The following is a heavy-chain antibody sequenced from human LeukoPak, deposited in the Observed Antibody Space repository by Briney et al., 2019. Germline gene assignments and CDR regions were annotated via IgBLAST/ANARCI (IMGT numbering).Heavy chain of an antibody. D-gene: IGHD6-6*01. CDR1: GFIFSNYG. V-gene: IGHV3-33*01. CDR2: IWYDGSRI. J-gene: IGHJ4*02. CDR3: ARAYSSSSEANFDY. Sequence: GGSLRLSCAASGFIFSNYGMHWVRQAPGKGLDWVAVIWYDGSRIYYAASVKGRFTISRDNSKNTLYLQMNSLRAEDTAVYYCARAYSSSSEANFDYWGQGTLVTVSS.